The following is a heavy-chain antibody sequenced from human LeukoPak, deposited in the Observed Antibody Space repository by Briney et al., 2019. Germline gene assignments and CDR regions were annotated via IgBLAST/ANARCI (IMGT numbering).Heavy chain of an antibody. V-gene: IGHV4-61*02. CDR1: GGSISSGSYY. Sequence: SQTLSLICTVSGGSISSGSYYWSWIRQPTGKGLEWIGRIYTSGSTNYNPSLKSRVTISVDTSKNQFSLKLSSVTAADTAVYYCARCYMAYNWFDPWGQGTLVTVSS. CDR2: IYTSGST. J-gene: IGHJ5*02. D-gene: IGHD2-15*01. CDR3: ARCYMAYNWFDP.